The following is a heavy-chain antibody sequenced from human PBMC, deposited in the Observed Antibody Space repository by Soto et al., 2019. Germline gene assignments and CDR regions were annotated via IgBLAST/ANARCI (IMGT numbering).Heavy chain of an antibody. CDR2: INPSDGST. D-gene: IGHD6-13*01. J-gene: IGHJ4*02. Sequence: QVQVVQSGAEVKKPGASVKVFCKASGYTFTSYYMHWVRQAPGQGLEWMGIINPSDGSTKYAQRFQGRVTMTRDTSTSTVYMELSSLRAEDTAVYYCARVGYSSSWYSYGYWGQGTLVTVSS. CDR1: GYTFTSYY. V-gene: IGHV1-46*01. CDR3: ARVGYSSSWYSYGY.